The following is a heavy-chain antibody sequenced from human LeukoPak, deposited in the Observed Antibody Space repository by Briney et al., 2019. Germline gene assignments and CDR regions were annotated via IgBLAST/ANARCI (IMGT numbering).Heavy chain of an antibody. CDR3: ATLLTGYSSAGGDY. D-gene: IGHD6-19*01. J-gene: IGHJ4*02. V-gene: IGHV4-4*02. CDR2: IYHSGST. CDR1: GGSISSSNW. Sequence: PSGTLSLTCAVSGGSISSSNWWSWVRQPPGKGLEWIGEIYHSGSTNYNPSLKSRVTLSVDKSKNQFSLKLSSVTAADTAVYYCATLLTGYSSAGGDYWGQGTLVTVSS.